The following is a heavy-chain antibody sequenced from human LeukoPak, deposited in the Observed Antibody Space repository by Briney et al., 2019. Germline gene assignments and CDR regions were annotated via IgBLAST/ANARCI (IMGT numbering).Heavy chain of an antibody. V-gene: IGHV4-34*01. D-gene: IGHD2-2*01. CDR1: GGSFSGYY. CDR2: INHSGST. CDR3: ARLGEYQLTIDY. Sequence: PSETLSLTCAAYGGSFSGYYWSWIRQPPGKGLEWIGEINHSGSTNYNPSLKSRVTISVDTSKNQFSLKLSSVTAADTAVYYCARLGEYQLTIDYWGQGTLVTVSS. J-gene: IGHJ4*02.